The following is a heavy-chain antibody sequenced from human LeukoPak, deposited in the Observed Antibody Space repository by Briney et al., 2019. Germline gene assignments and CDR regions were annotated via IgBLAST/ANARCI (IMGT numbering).Heavy chain of an antibody. Sequence: SETLSLTCTVSGGSISSYYWSWIRQPPGKGLEWIGEINYSGSTNYNPSLKSRVTISVDTSKNQFSLKLSSVTAADTAVYYCVGGARQQLYRLDPWGQGTLVTVSS. CDR3: VGGARQQLYRLDP. CDR2: INYSGST. D-gene: IGHD6-13*01. J-gene: IGHJ5*02. CDR1: GGSISSYY. V-gene: IGHV4-34*01.